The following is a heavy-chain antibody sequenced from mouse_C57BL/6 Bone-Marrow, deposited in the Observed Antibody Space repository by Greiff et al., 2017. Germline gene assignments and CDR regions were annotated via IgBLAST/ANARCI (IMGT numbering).Heavy chain of an antibody. CDR3: ARSYYSNYAWFAY. CDR2: IWSDGST. CDR1: GFSLTSYG. D-gene: IGHD2-5*01. J-gene: IGHJ3*01. V-gene: IGHV2-6*03. Sequence: QVQLQQSGPGLVAPSQSLSITCTVSGFSLTSYGVHWVRQPPGKGLEWLVVIWSDGSTTYNSALKSRLSISKDNSKSQVFLKMNSLQTDDTAMYYCARSYYSNYAWFAYWGQGTLVTVSA.